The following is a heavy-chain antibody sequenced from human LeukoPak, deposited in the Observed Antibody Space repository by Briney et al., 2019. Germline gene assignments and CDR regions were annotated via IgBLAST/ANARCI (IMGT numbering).Heavy chain of an antibody. V-gene: IGHV3-21*01. J-gene: IGHJ6*03. CDR1: GFTFSSYS. D-gene: IGHD1-26*01. Sequence: PGGSLRLSCAASGFTFSSYSMNWVREPPGKGLEWASAISSSSSYIYYADPVTGRLIISRDNAKNSLYLQMNSLRAEDTAVYYCARDYGSYFFPKYYYMDVWGKGTTVTASS. CDR2: ISSSSSYI. CDR3: ARDYGSYFFPKYYYMDV.